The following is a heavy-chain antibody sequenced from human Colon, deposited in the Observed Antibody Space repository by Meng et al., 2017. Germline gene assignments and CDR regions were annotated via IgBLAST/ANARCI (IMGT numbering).Heavy chain of an antibody. CDR2: IYHSGST. CDR1: GDSIRSSNW. CDR3: ARVIYASGNMAHLDC. Sequence: VQLQESGPGLVKPSGTLSLTCAVSGDSIRSSNWWSWVRQPPGRGLEWIGEIYHSGSTNYNPSLKNRLSLTVDKSKNQFSLTLHSVTAADTAVYYCARVIYASGNMAHLDCWGQGTLVTVFS. V-gene: IGHV4-4*02. D-gene: IGHD3-10*01. J-gene: IGHJ4*02.